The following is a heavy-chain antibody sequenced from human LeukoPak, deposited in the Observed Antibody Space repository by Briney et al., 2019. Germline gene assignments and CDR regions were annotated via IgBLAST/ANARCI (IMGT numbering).Heavy chain of an antibody. V-gene: IGHV1-8*03. Sequence: ASVKVSCKASGYTFTSYDINWVRQATGQGLEWMGWMNPNSGNTGYAQKFQGRVTITRNTSISTAYMELSSLRSEDTAVYYCARGPVLLWFGEFAFRARRNWFDPWGQGTLVTVSS. J-gene: IGHJ5*02. CDR3: ARGPVLLWFGEFAFRARRNWFDP. CDR1: GYTFTSYD. D-gene: IGHD3-10*01. CDR2: MNPNSGNT.